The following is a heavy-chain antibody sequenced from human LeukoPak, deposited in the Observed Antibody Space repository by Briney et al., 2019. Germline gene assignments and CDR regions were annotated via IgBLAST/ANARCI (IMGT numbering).Heavy chain of an antibody. V-gene: IGHV3-23*01. CDR2: ISGSGGST. Sequence: GGSLRLSCAASGFTFSSYAMSWVRQAPGKGLEWVSAISGSGGSTYYADSVKGRFTISRDNSKNTLYLQMNSLRAEDTAVYYCAKDSNRVWHYYYDNYMDVWGKGTTVTVSS. CDR1: GFTFSSYA. D-gene: IGHD2/OR15-2a*01. J-gene: IGHJ6*03. CDR3: AKDSNRVWHYYYDNYMDV.